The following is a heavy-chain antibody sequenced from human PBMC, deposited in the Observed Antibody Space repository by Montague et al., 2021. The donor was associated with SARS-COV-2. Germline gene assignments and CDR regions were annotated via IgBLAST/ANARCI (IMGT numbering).Heavy chain of an antibody. CDR3: ERDGDYGGTWYSFLQN. Sequence: CAISGDSVSSDTAAWHWIRQSPSRGLEWLGRTFYRSQWHTDSAASVRSRISFSGDISKNQFSLHLNSVTPEDTAIYYCERDGDYGGTWYSFLQNWGQGTLVIVSS. CDR1: GDSVSSDTAA. D-gene: IGHD4-17*01. V-gene: IGHV6-1*01. J-gene: IGHJ1*01. CDR2: TFYRSQWHT.